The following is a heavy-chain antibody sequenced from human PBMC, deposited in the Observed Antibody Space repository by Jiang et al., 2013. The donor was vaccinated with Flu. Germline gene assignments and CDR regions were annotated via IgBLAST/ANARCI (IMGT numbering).Heavy chain of an antibody. D-gene: IGHD6-19*01. Sequence: LLKPSETLSLTCTVSGGSISSSSYYWGWIRQPPGKGLEWIGSIYYSGSTYYNPSLKSRVTISVDTSKNQFSLKLSSVTAADTAVYYCARHSRESSGWGHFDYWGQGTLVTVSS. J-gene: IGHJ4*02. V-gene: IGHV4-39*01. CDR3: ARHSRESSGWGHFDY. CDR1: GGSISSSSYY. CDR2: IYYSGST.